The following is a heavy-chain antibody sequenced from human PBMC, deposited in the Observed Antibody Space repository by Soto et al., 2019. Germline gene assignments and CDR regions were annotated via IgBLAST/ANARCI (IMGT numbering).Heavy chain of an antibody. D-gene: IGHD4-17*01. CDR2: INPNSGGT. CDR1: GYTFTDYY. CDR3: ARGYGGYFDD. V-gene: IGHV1-2*02. J-gene: IGHJ4*02. Sequence: QVQLVQSGAEVKKPGASVKVSCQASGYTFTDYYMHWLRQAPGQGLEWMGWINPNSGGTKYAQNFQGRVTITADESTTTSYMELRGLASEDTAVYYCARGYGGYFDDWGQGTLVIVSS.